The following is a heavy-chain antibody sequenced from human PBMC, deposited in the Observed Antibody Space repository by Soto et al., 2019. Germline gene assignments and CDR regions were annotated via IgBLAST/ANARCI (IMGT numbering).Heavy chain of an antibody. CDR2: ISSSSSTI. V-gene: IGHV3-48*01. CDR3: ARGAYYYDSSGLSY. D-gene: IGHD3-22*01. J-gene: IGHJ4*02. Sequence: EVQLVESGGGLVQPGGSLRLSCAASGFTFSSYSMNWVRQVPGKRLEWVSYISSSSSTIYYADSVKGRFTISRDNAKNSLYLQMNSLRAEDTAVYYCARGAYYYDSSGLSYWGQGTLVTVSS. CDR1: GFTFSSYS.